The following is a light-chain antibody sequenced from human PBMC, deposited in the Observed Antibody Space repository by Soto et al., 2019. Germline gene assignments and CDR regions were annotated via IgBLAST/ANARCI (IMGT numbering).Light chain of an antibody. CDR1: SSNIGNNA. J-gene: IGLJ2*01. CDR3: AAWDDSLNGLV. V-gene: IGLV1-36*01. Sequence: QSVLTQPPSVSDAPRQRVPISCSGSSSNIGNNAVNWYPQLPGKAPKLLIYYDDLLPSVVSDRFSGSKSGTSASLAISGLQAEDEADYYGAAWDDSLNGLVFGGGTKLTV. CDR2: YDD.